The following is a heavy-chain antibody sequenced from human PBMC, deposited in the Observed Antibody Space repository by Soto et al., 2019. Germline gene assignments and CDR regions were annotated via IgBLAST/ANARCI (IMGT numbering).Heavy chain of an antibody. Sequence: QVQLVESGGGVVQPGRSLRLSCAASGFTFSSYAMHWVRQAPGKGLEWVAVISYDGSNKYYADSVKGRFTISRDNSKNTLYLQMNSLRAEDTAVYYCAKDITIFGVAKRYGMDVWGQGTTVTVS. J-gene: IGHJ6*02. CDR3: AKDITIFGVAKRYGMDV. CDR1: GFTFSSYA. V-gene: IGHV3-30-3*01. D-gene: IGHD3-3*01. CDR2: ISYDGSNK.